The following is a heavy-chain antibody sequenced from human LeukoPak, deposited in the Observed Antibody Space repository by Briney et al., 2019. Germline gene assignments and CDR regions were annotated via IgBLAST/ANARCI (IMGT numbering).Heavy chain of an antibody. J-gene: IGHJ4*02. CDR2: IYYSGST. V-gene: IGHV4-30-4*01. CDR3: ARVPDGDYVRSQN. Sequence: PSETLSLTCTVSGDSISSGNYYWTWIRQPPGKGLEWIGYIYYSGSTFYNPSLKSRVTISVDKSKNQFSLKLSSVTAADTAVYYCARVPDGDYVRSQNWGQGTLVTVSS. CDR1: GDSISSGNYY. D-gene: IGHD4-17*01.